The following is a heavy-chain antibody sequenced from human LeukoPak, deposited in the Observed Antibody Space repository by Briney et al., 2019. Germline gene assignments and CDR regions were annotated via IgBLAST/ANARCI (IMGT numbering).Heavy chain of an antibody. CDR2: IYYSGST. Sequence: SETLSLTCTVSGGSISSYYWSWIRQPPGKGLEWIGYIYYSGSTNYNPSLKSRVTISVDTSKNQFSLKLSSVTAADTAVYYCARGIVVVPAAHSYYYGMDVWGQGTTVTVSS. CDR1: GGSISSYY. J-gene: IGHJ6*02. CDR3: ARGIVVVPAAHSYYYGMDV. D-gene: IGHD2-2*01. V-gene: IGHV4-59*01.